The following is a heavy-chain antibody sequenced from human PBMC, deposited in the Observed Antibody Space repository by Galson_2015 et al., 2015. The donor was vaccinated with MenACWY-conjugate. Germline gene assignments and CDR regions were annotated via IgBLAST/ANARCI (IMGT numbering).Heavy chain of an antibody. D-gene: IGHD6-19*01. J-gene: IGHJ6*02. Sequence: SLRLSCAASGFTSSRYRMNWVRQAPGKGLEWVSYISSSSRTIYYADSVKGRFTISRDNAKNSLYLQMNSLRAEDTAVYYCARGEAVADYYGIDVWGQGTTVTVSS. CDR2: ISSSSRTI. V-gene: IGHV3-48*04. CDR3: ARGEAVADYYGIDV. CDR1: GFTSSRYR.